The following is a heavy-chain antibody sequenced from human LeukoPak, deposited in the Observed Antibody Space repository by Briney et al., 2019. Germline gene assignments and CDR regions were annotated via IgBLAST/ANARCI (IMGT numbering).Heavy chain of an antibody. J-gene: IGHJ4*02. Sequence: SETLSLTCAVYGGSFSGYYWSWIRQPPGKGLEWIGEINHSGSTNYNPSLKSRVTISVDTSKNQFSLKLSSMTAADTAVYYCARGWVDTAMVFDYWGQGTLVTVSS. CDR3: ARGWVDTAMVFDY. D-gene: IGHD5-18*01. V-gene: IGHV4-34*01. CDR2: INHSGST. CDR1: GGSFSGYY.